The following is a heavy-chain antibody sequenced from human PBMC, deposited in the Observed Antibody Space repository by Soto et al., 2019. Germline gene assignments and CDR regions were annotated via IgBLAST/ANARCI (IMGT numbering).Heavy chain of an antibody. CDR1: GFTFSSYS. CDR3: ARDYSDSSGFFGDYCGMDV. J-gene: IGHJ6*01. V-gene: IGHV3-21*04. Sequence: GGSLRLSCAASGFTFSSYSMNWVRQAPGKGLEWVSSISSSGNSIYYADSVKGRFTISRDSAKNSLYLQMNSLRAEDTAVYYCARDYSDSSGFFGDYCGMDVWGQGTTVTVSS. CDR2: ISSSGNSI. D-gene: IGHD3-22*01.